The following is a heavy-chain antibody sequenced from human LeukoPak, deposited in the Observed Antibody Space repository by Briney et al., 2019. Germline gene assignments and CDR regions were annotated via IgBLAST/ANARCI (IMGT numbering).Heavy chain of an antibody. CDR2: ISPDGNIT. CDR3: ARGCSAIRCPADY. J-gene: IGHJ4*02. D-gene: IGHD2-15*01. Sequence: GGSLRLSCAASGFTLSNYWLHWVRQAPGEGLVWVSQISPDGNITPYADSVKGRFTISRGNSKNTLSLQMTALKAEDTAVYFCARGCSAIRCPADYWGQGSLVTVSS. CDR1: GFTLSNYW. V-gene: IGHV3-74*01.